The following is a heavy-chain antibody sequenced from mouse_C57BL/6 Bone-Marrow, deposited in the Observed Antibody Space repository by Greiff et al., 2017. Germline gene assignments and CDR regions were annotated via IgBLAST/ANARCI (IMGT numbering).Heavy chain of an antibody. J-gene: IGHJ3*01. CDR3: ARYDGSSYAWFAY. V-gene: IGHV1-76*01. CDR1: GYTFTDYY. Sequence: VKVVESGAELVRPGASVKLSCKASGYTFTDYYINWVKHRPGQGLEWIARIYPGDGDTNYNGTFKGKATLTADKSSSTAYMQLSSLTSEDSAVYFFARYDGSSYAWFAYWGQGTLVTVSA. D-gene: IGHD1-1*01. CDR2: IYPGDGDT.